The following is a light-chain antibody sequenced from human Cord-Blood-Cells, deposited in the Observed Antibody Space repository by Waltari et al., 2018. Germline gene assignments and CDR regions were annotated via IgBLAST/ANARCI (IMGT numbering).Light chain of an antibody. CDR1: QSLLHSNGYNY. J-gene: IGKJ2*01. CDR3: MQALQTPYT. Sequence: DIAMTQSPLSLPVTPGEPASISCRSSQSLLHSNGYNYLDWYLQKPGQSPQLLIYLGSNRASGVPDRFSGNGSGTDFTLKINRVEAEDVGVYYCMQALQTPYTFGQGTKLEIK. CDR2: LGS. V-gene: IGKV2-28*01.